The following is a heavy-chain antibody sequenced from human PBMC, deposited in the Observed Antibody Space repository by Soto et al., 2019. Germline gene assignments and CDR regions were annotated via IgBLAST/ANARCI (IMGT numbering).Heavy chain of an antibody. CDR3: AHSRNLITEDAQVGDFDY. CDR2: IYWDDDE. Sequence: QITLKESGHTLVRPTQTLTLTCSFSGFSLTTDGVGVGWVRQPPGEALEWLALIYWDDDERYSPSLKTRLTIPKDPSKNQVVLIMTNMDPVDTATYYCAHSRNLITEDAQVGDFDYWGQGTLVTVSS. CDR1: GFSLTTDGVG. V-gene: IGHV2-5*02. D-gene: IGHD3-10*01. J-gene: IGHJ4*02.